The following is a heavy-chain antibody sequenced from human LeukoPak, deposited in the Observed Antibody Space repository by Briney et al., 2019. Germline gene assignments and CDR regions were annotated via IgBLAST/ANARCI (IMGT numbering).Heavy chain of an antibody. J-gene: IGHJ4*02. D-gene: IGHD3-22*01. CDR3: ARESARLNYYDSSGYCY. CDR2: ISSSSSYI. CDR1: GSTFSSYS. Sequence: GGSLRLSCAASGSTFSSYSMNWVRQAPGKGLEWVSSISSSSSYIYYADSVKGRFTISRDNAKNSLYLQMNSLRAEDTAVYYCARESARLNYYDSSGYCYWGQGTLVTVSS. V-gene: IGHV3-21*01.